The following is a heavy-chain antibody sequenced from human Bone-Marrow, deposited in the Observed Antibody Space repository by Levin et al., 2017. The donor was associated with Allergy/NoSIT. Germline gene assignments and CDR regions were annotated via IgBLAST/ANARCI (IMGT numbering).Heavy chain of an antibody. CDR1: GSSISSGYY. J-gene: IGHJ6*02. D-gene: IGHD3-16*01. CDR3: ARFGASRALSVAYYYYGLDA. CDR2: IYQSGGT. Sequence: SETLSLTCAVSGSSISSGYYWGWIRQSAGKGLEWLATIYQSGGTYYSASLRGRATISVDTSENQLSLTLTSVTAADTAVYFCARFGASRALSVAYYYYGLDAWGQGTTVTVS. V-gene: IGHV4-38-2*01.